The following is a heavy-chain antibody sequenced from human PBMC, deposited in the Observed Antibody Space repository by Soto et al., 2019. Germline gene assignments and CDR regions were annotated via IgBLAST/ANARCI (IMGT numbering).Heavy chain of an antibody. D-gene: IGHD3-22*01. CDR2: ITGSGDYT. CDR1: GFTFSNYA. CDR3: AKARYYVSTDYLYYFDY. J-gene: IGHJ4*02. V-gene: IGHV3-23*01. Sequence: PGGSLTLSCAASGFTFSNYAMSWVRQAPGRGREWVSSITGSGDYTYYADSVKGRFTISRDNSKNTLYLQMNSLRAEDTAVYYCAKARYYVSTDYLYYFDYWGQGTLVTVSS.